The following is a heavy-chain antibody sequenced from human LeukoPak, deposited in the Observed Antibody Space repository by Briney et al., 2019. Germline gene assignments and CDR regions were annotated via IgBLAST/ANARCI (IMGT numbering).Heavy chain of an antibody. J-gene: IGHJ5*02. CDR3: ARGHYDYVWGSYSWFDP. Sequence: GASVKVSCKASGYTFTSYAMNWVRQAPGQGLEWMGWINTNTGNPTYAQGFTGRFVFSLDTSVSAAYLQISSLRSEDTAVYYCARGHYDYVWGSYSWFDPWGQGTLVTVSS. CDR2: INTNTGNP. D-gene: IGHD3-16*01. CDR1: GYTFTSYA. V-gene: IGHV7-4-1*02.